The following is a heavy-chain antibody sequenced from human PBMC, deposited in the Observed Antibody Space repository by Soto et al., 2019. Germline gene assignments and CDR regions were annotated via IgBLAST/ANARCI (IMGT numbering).Heavy chain of an antibody. D-gene: IGHD2-8*01. V-gene: IGHV3-23*01. Sequence: EVQLLESGGGLVQPGGSLRLSCAASGFTFSSYAMSWVRQAPGKGLEWVSAISGSGGSTYYADSVKGRFTISRDNSKNTLYLQMHSLRAEDTAVYYCAKLLSECTNGVCYRELYYYYYMDVWGKGTTVTVSS. J-gene: IGHJ6*03. CDR2: ISGSGGST. CDR1: GFTFSSYA. CDR3: AKLLSECTNGVCYRELYYYYYMDV.